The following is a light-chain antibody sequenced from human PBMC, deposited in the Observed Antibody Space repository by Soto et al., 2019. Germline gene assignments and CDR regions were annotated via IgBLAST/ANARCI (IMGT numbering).Light chain of an antibody. CDR3: SISYPTFRI. Sequence: QTVVTQEPSLTVSPGGTVTLTCGSSTGTVTTGLYPYWFQQKPGQAPRTMIYDTNNKHPWTPARFSGSLLGGKTVLTLSGAQPEDEADYYCSISYPTFRIFGGGTKLTVL. CDR2: DTN. J-gene: IGLJ2*01. V-gene: IGLV7-46*01. CDR1: TGTVTTGLY.